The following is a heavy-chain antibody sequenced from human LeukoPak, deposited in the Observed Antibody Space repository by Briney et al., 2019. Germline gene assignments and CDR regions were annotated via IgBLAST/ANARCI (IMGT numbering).Heavy chain of an antibody. J-gene: IGHJ4*02. CDR1: GGTFSSYA. V-gene: IGHV1-69*06. CDR2: VIPIFGTA. Sequence: GSSEKVSCKASGGTFSSYAISWVRQAPGQGLEWMGGVIPIFGTANYAQKFQGRVTITADKSSSTAYMELSSLRSEDTAVYYCARENGGWLNSFDYWGQGTLVTVSS. D-gene: IGHD3-10*01. CDR3: ARENGGWLNSFDY.